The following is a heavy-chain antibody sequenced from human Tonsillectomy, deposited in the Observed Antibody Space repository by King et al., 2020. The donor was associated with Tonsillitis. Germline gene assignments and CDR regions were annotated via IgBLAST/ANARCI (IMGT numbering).Heavy chain of an antibody. CDR1: GFTFSSYA. Sequence: VQLVESGGGVVQPGRSLRLSCAASGFTFSSYAMHWVRQAPGKGLEWVAVISYDGIDKYYADYVKGRFTISRDKSKNTLYLQMNSLRAEDTAVYYCAREGDSSCYSWNYFDYWGQGTLVTVSS. CDR3: AREGDSSCYSWNYFDY. V-gene: IGHV3-30*04. D-gene: IGHD3-22*01. CDR2: ISYDGIDK. J-gene: IGHJ4*02.